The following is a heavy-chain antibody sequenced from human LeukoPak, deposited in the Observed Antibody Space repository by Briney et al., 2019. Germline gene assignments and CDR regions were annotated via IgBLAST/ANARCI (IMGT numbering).Heavy chain of an antibody. CDR1: GGSISSGSYY. D-gene: IGHD3-10*01. V-gene: IGHV4-61*02. CDR2: IYTSGST. J-gene: IGHJ4*02. Sequence: PSETLSLTCTVSGGSISSGSYYWSWIRQPAGKGLEWIGRIYTSGSTNYTPSLKSRVTISVDTSKNQFSLKLSSVTAADTAVYYCARSTFGFGEFDYWGQGTLVTVSS. CDR3: ARSTFGFGEFDY.